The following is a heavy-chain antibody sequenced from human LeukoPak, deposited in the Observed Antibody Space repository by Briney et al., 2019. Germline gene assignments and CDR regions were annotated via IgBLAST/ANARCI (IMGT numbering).Heavy chain of an antibody. D-gene: IGHD3-10*01. J-gene: IGHJ6*03. CDR3: AKDGRRFWELDFWDYYYYMDV. Sequence: GRSLRLSCAASGFTFDDYAMHWVRQAPGKGLEWVSGISWNSGSIGYADSVKGRFTISRDNAKNSLYLQMNSLRAEDTALYYCAKDGRRFWELDFWDYYYYMDVWGKGTTVTISS. V-gene: IGHV3-9*01. CDR1: GFTFDDYA. CDR2: ISWNSGSI.